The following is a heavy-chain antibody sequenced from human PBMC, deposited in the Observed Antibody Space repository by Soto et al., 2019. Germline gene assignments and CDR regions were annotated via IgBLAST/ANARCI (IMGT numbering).Heavy chain of an antibody. CDR3: ARDYYDSSGYYSFDP. Sequence: PSETLSLTCTVSGGSISSGGYYWSWIRQHPGKGLEWIGYIYYSGSTYYNPSLKSRVTISVDTSKNQFSLKLSSVTAADTAVYYCARDYYDSSGYYSFDPWGQGTLVTVSS. V-gene: IGHV4-31*03. D-gene: IGHD3-22*01. CDR2: IYYSGST. CDR1: GGSISSGGYY. J-gene: IGHJ5*02.